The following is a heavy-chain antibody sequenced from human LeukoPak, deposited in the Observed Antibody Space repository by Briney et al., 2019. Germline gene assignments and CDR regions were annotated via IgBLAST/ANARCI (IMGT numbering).Heavy chain of an antibody. CDR1: GFTVSSNY. Sequence: GSLRLSCAASGFTVSSNYMSWVRQAPGKGLEWVSVIYSGGSTYYADSVKGRFTISRDNSKNTLYLQMNSLRAEDTAVYYCAREEVDRYYDAFDIWGQGTMVTVSS. CDR2: IYSGGST. D-gene: IGHD3-16*02. J-gene: IGHJ3*02. CDR3: AREEVDRYYDAFDI. V-gene: IGHV3-53*01.